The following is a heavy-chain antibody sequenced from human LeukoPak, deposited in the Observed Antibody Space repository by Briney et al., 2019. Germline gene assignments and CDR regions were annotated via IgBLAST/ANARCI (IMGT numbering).Heavy chain of an antibody. Sequence: PSETLSLTCTVSGGSVSNSRYYWGWICQPPGKGLEWIGTMYYSGSTYYNPSLKSRVTISVDTSKNQFSLKLSSVTAADTAVYYCARGAQYSSGWYNYWGQGTLVTVSS. CDR2: MYYSGST. J-gene: IGHJ4*02. CDR1: GGSVSNSRYY. CDR3: ARGAQYSSGWYNY. D-gene: IGHD6-19*01. V-gene: IGHV4-39*07.